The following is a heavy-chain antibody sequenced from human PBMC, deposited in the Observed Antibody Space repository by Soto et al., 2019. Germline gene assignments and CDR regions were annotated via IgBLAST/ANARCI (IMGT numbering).Heavy chain of an antibody. J-gene: IGHJ4*02. CDR1: GDSVSSNSAA. CDR2: TYYRSKWYN. D-gene: IGHD6-13*01. V-gene: IGHV6-1*01. CDR3: ARDAPKQQLVRRYYFDY. Sequence: SQTLSLTCAISGDSVSSNSAAWNWIRQSPSRGLEWLGRTYYRSKWYNDYAVSVKSRITINPDTSKNQSSLQLNSVTPEDTAVYYCARDAPKQQLVRRYYFDYWGQGTLVTVSS.